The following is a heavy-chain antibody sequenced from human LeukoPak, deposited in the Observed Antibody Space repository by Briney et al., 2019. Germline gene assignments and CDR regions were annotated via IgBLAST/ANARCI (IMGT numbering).Heavy chain of an antibody. CDR1: AGTFSSYA. CDR3: ARAAMIVVVKDYYYYYGMDV. V-gene: IGHV1-69*04. CDR2: IIPIFGIA. J-gene: IGHJ6*02. Sequence: SVKVSCKASAGTFSSYAISWVRQAPGQGLEWMGRIIPIFGIANYAQKFQGRVTITADKSTSTTYMELSSLRSEDTAVYYCARAAMIVVVKDYYYYYGMDVWGQGTTVTVSS. D-gene: IGHD3-22*01.